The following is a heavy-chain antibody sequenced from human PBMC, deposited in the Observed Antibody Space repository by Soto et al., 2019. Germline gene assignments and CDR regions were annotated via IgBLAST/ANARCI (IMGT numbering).Heavy chain of an antibody. Sequence: QVQLVQSGAEVKKPGASVKVSCKASGYTFTSYDINWVRQATGQGLEWMGWMSPNSGNTGYAQKFQGRITMTRNTSISKAYMELSSLRSDDTAEYYCARVSKGRITTFGVVIYGMDVWGQGTTVTVSS. J-gene: IGHJ6*01. CDR3: ARVSKGRITTFGVVIYGMDV. CDR1: GYTFTSYD. D-gene: IGHD3-3*01. CDR2: MSPNSGNT. V-gene: IGHV1-8*01.